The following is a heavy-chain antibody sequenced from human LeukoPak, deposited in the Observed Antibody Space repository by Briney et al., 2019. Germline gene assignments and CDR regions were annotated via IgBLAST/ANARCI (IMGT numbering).Heavy chain of an antibody. CDR2: IYYSGGT. J-gene: IGHJ4*02. D-gene: IGHD3-10*01. V-gene: IGHV4-4*02. CDR1: GDSISTGNW. Sequence: SETLSLTCAVSGDSISTGNWWSWVRQPPGKGLEWIGYIYYSGGTNYNPSLKSRVTISVDTSKNQFSLKLSSVTAADTAVYYCARTVLLWFGEPEGFDYWGQGTLVTVSS. CDR3: ARTVLLWFGEPEGFDY.